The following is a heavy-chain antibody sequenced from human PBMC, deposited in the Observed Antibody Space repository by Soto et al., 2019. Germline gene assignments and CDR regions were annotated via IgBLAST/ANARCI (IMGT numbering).Heavy chain of an antibody. CDR2: VNPSGGHT. J-gene: IGHJ4*02. Sequence: QVQLMQSGAEVKKPGASVKVSCKASGDTFTDYYIHWVRQAPGQGLEWMGTVNPSGGHTTYAQHFLGRGTMTRDTSTSTLYMELTSLTSDDTAVYYCARGGRVVVVTAALDYWGQGTLVTVSS. CDR1: GDTFTDYY. D-gene: IGHD2-21*02. CDR3: ARGGRVVVVTAALDY. V-gene: IGHV1-46*01.